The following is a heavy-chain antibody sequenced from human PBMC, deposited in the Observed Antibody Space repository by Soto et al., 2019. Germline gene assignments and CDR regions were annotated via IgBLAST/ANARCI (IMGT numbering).Heavy chain of an antibody. CDR3: AKKATVCIGGSSHPSDHYYPMDV. CDR1: GFTFSTFA. V-gene: IGHV3-23*01. Sequence: EVQLLESGGALVQAGESLRLSCAASGFTFSTFAMTWFRQAPGKGLKWVSAIIGSGDATYYADYVKGRFTISRDNSKNTLYLQMSTLRVEDTAVYYCAKKATVCIGGSSHPSDHYYPMDVWGQGTTVSVSS. D-gene: IGHD2-15*01. J-gene: IGHJ6*01. CDR2: IIGSGDAT.